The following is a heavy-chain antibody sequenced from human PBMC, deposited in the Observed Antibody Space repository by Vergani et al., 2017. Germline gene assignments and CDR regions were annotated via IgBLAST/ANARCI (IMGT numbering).Heavy chain of an antibody. CDR2: IYYSGST. CDR1: GGSISSGGYY. CDR3: ARGSLHIPGIAVDYYYYMDV. D-gene: IGHD6-19*01. V-gene: IGHV4-31*03. J-gene: IGHJ6*03. Sequence: QVQLQESGPGLVKPSQTLSLTCTVSGGSISSGGYYWSWIRQHPGKGMEWIGYIYYSGSTYYNPSLKSRVTISVDTSKNQFSLKLSSVTAADTAVYYCARGSLHIPGIAVDYYYYMDVWGKGTTVTVSS.